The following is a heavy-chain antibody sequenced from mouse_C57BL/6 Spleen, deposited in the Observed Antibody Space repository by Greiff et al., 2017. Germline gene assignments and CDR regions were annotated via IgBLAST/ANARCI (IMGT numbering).Heavy chain of an antibody. CDR3: ARRNWDAFDY. J-gene: IGHJ2*01. D-gene: IGHD4-1*01. V-gene: IGHV1-19*01. CDR1: GYTFTDYY. CDR2: INPYNGGT. Sequence: VQLQQSGPVLVKPGASVKMSCKASGYTFTDYYMNWVNQSHGKSLEWIGVINPYNGGTSYNQKFKGKATLTVDKSSSTAYMELNSLTSEDSAVYYCARRNWDAFDYWGQGTTLTVSS.